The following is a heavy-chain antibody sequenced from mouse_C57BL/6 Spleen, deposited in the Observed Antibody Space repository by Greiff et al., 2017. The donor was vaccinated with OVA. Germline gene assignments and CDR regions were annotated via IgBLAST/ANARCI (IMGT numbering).Heavy chain of an antibody. Sequence: QVQLKESGAELVKPGASVKISCKASGYAFSSYWMNWVKQRPGKGLEWIGQIYPGDGYTNYNGKFKGKATLTADKSSSTAYMQLSSLTSEDSAVYFCARGRDSNYEGFAYWGQGTLVTVSA. V-gene: IGHV1-80*01. CDR2: IYPGDGYT. CDR1: GYAFSSYW. CDR3: ARGRDSNYEGFAY. J-gene: IGHJ3*01. D-gene: IGHD2-5*01.